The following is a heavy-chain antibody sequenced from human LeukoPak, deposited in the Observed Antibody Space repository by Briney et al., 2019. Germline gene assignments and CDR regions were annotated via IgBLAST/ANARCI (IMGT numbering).Heavy chain of an antibody. Sequence: SETLSLTCAVYGGSFSGYYWSWIRQPPGKGPEWIGEINHSGSTNYNPSLTSRVTISVDTSKNQFSLKLSSVTAADTAVYYCARGSGAFDIWGQGTMVTVSS. D-gene: IGHD3-10*01. CDR2: INHSGST. V-gene: IGHV4-34*01. J-gene: IGHJ3*02. CDR1: GGSFSGYY. CDR3: ARGSGAFDI.